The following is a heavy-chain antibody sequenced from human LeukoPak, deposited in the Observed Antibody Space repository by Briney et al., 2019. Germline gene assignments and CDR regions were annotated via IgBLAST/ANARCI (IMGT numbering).Heavy chain of an antibody. CDR2: INTNTCVT. CDR1: VYIVTINY. CDR3: ARGGNWQQLVEYYFDY. D-gene: IGHD6-13*01. V-gene: IGHV1-2*02. J-gene: IGHJ4*02. Sequence: ASVNLSFNSTVYIVTINYIHWVRNPPGQGLELMGLINTNTCVTRYAQKFQGRVTTTRDTYINTDYMEVSRLRSDDTAVYYCARGGNWQQLVEYYFDYWGQGTLVTV.